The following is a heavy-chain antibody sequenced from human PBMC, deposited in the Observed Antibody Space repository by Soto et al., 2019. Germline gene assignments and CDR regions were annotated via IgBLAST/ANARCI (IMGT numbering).Heavy chain of an antibody. CDR1: GGTFSSYA. D-gene: IGHD3-10*01. CDR3: ATRPGRWFGHSLTYYYGMDV. Sequence: SVKVSCKASGGTFSSYAISWVRRAPGQGLEWMGGVIPIFGTANYAQKFQGRVTITADESTSTAYMELSSLRSEDTAVYYCATRPGRWFGHSLTYYYGMDVWGQGTTVTVSS. V-gene: IGHV1-69*13. CDR2: VIPIFGTA. J-gene: IGHJ6*02.